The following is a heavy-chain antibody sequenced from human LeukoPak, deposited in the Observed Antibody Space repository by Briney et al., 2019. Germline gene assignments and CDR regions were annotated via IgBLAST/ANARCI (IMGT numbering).Heavy chain of an antibody. J-gene: IGHJ5*02. CDR2: INPSGGST. D-gene: IGHD3-10*01. Sequence: ASVKVSCKASGYTFTSYYMHWVRQAPGQGLEWMGIINPSGGSTSYAQKFQGRVTMTTDTSTSTAYMELRSLRSDDTAVYYCARLWFGELYNNWFDPWGQGTLVTVSS. CDR3: ARLWFGELYNNWFDP. CDR1: GYTFTSYY. V-gene: IGHV1-46*01.